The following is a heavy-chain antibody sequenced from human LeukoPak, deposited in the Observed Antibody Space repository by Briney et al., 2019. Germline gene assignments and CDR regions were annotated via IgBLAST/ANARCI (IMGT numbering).Heavy chain of an antibody. CDR2: IIPIFGTA. Sequence: SVKVSCKASGGTFSSYAISWVRQAPGQGLEWMGGIIPIFGTANYAQKFQGRVTITADESTSTAYMELSSLRSEDTAVYYCASYGGNPPAFVIWGQGTMVTVSS. D-gene: IGHD4-23*01. V-gene: IGHV1-69*13. CDR3: ASYGGNPPAFVI. CDR1: GGTFSSYA. J-gene: IGHJ3*02.